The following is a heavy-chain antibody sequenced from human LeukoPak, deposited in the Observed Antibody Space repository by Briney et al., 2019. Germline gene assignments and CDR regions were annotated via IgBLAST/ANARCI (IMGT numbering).Heavy chain of an antibody. J-gene: IGHJ4*02. CDR1: GGSITSTNW. D-gene: IGHD4-17*01. Sequence: SETLSLTCAVSGGSITSTNWWSWVRQPPGKGLEWIGEVFHSGNTNYNPSLKSRVTLSVDKSKNQFSLRVSSVTAADTAVYYCARDRGDYGDHTLDYWGQGTLVTVSS. CDR2: VFHSGNT. V-gene: IGHV4-4*02. CDR3: ARDRGDYGDHTLDY.